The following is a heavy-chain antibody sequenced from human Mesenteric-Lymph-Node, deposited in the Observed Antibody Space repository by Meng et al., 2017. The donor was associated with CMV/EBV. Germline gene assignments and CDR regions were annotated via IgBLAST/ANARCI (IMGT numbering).Heavy chain of an antibody. Sequence: CAASGFTFSSYAMSWVRQAPGKGLEWVAAISGSGGSTYFADSVKGRFTISRDNSKNTLYLQMNSLRAEDTAVYYCAKGGVYSSSWGDYWGQGTLVTVSS. CDR3: AKGGVYSSSWGDY. CDR1: GFTFSSYA. V-gene: IGHV3-23*01. J-gene: IGHJ4*02. D-gene: IGHD6-13*01. CDR2: ISGSGGST.